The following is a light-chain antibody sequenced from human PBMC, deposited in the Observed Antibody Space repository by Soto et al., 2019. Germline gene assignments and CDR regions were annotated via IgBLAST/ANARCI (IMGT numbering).Light chain of an antibody. CDR1: SSDVGAYNY. J-gene: IGLJ1*01. CDR3: SSYADSATLSV. Sequence: QSVLTQPASVSGSPGQSITISCPGTSSDVGAYNYVSWYQQHPGKAPKLLIFEVSSRPSGVSNRFSGSKSGSTASLTISGLQADDEADYYSSSYADSATLSVFGTGTTAT. CDR2: EVS. V-gene: IGLV2-14*01.